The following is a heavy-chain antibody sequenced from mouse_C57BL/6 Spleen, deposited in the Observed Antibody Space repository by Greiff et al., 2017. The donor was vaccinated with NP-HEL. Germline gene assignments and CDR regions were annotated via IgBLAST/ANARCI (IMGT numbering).Heavy chain of an antibody. CDR3: ARGGNHPFAY. Sequence: QVQLKESGPGLVQPSQSLSITCTVSGFSLTSYGVHWVRQSPGKGLEWLGVIWSGGSTDYNAAFISRLSISKDNSKSQVFFKMNSLQADDTAIYYCARGGNHPFAYWGQGTLVTVSA. V-gene: IGHV2-2*01. D-gene: IGHD2-1*01. J-gene: IGHJ3*01. CDR1: GFSLTSYG. CDR2: IWSGGST.